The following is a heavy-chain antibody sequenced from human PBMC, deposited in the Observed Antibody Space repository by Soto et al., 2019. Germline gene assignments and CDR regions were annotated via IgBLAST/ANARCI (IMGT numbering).Heavy chain of an antibody. CDR3: ARDRGVAPPVAGNTHYYYYMDV. D-gene: IGHD6-19*01. J-gene: IGHJ6*03. CDR2: ISAYNGNT. Sequence: QDQLVQSGVEVKKPGASVKVSCKASGYSFTNYGITWVRQAPGQGFEWLGWISAYNGNTNYAQKLQGRVTMTTDASTSPAALELRRLKSDDTDVYYCARDRGVAPPVAGNTHYYYYMDVWGNGTTVTVSS. CDR1: GYSFTNYG. V-gene: IGHV1-18*01.